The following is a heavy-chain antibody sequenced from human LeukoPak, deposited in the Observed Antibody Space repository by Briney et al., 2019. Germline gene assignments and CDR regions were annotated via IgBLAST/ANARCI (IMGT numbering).Heavy chain of an antibody. CDR2: ISYDGTNK. Sequence: GGSLRLSCAASGFTSSSYGMHWVRQAPGKGLEWVAIISYDGTNKYYADSVKGRFTISRDNSKNTLYLQMNSLRAEDTAIYYCARAGDAFDIWGQGTMVTVSS. V-gene: IGHV3-30*03. CDR3: ARAGDAFDI. CDR1: GFTSSSYG. J-gene: IGHJ3*02.